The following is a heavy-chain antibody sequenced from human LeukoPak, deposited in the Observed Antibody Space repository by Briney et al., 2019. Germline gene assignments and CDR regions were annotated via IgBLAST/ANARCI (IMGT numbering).Heavy chain of an antibody. Sequence: GGSLRLSCAASGFTFSSYGMHWVRQAPGKGLEWVAVISYDGSNKYYADSVKGRFTISRDNSKNPLYLQMNSLRAEDTAVYYCAKEGQLNWGSFDYWGQGTLVTVSS. CDR3: AKEGQLNWGSFDY. CDR1: GFTFSSYG. CDR2: ISYDGSNK. J-gene: IGHJ4*02. D-gene: IGHD7-27*01. V-gene: IGHV3-30*18.